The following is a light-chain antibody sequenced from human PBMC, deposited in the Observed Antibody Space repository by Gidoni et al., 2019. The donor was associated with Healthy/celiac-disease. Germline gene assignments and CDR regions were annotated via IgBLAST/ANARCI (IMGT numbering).Light chain of an antibody. V-gene: IGLV1-51*01. Sequence: QSVLTQPPSVSAAPGQKVTISCSGSSSNIGNNYVSWYQQLPRTAPKLLIYDNNKRPSGIPDRFSGSKSGTSATLGITGLQTGDEADYYCGTWDSSLSAVVFGGGTKLT. J-gene: IGLJ2*01. CDR3: GTWDSSLSAVV. CDR1: SSNIGNNY. CDR2: DNN.